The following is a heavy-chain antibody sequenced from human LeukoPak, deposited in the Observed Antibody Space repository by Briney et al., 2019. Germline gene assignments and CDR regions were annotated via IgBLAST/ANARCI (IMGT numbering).Heavy chain of an antibody. V-gene: IGHV3-33*01. Sequence: GGPLTLSCAASGFTFSSYGMHWARQAPGKGLEWVAVIWYDGSNKFYADSVKGRFTISRDNSKNTLYLQMNSLRAEDTAVYYCARDRAAADLDYWGQGTLVTVSS. CDR3: ARDRAAADLDY. CDR1: GFTFSSYG. CDR2: IWYDGSNK. J-gene: IGHJ4*02. D-gene: IGHD6-13*01.